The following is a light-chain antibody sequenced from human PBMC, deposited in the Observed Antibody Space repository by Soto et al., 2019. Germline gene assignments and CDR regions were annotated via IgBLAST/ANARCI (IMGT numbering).Light chain of an antibody. J-gene: IGLJ1*01. Sequence: QSVLSQPASVSGSPGQSITISCTGTSSDVGGYNSLSWYQQHPGKVPKLMIYDVNNRPSGVSYRFSGSKSGNTASQTISGLQAEDEADYYCSSLTTSSTYVFGSGTKLTVL. CDR2: DVN. V-gene: IGLV2-14*01. CDR3: SSLTTSSTYV. CDR1: SSDVGGYNS.